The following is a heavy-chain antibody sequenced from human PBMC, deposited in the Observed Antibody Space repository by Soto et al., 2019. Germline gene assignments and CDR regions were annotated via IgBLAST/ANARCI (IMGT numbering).Heavy chain of an antibody. J-gene: IGHJ4*02. CDR3: ARGGGSTKVDS. CDR1: GGSITSSGYY. D-gene: IGHD2-2*01. Sequence: QVQLQESGPGLVKPSQTLSLTCTVSGGSITSSGYYWSWIRQHPGEGLEWIGFTSNSGSTSHNPSLKSRVTISVDTSSNQFSLNLKSVTAADTAVYYCARGGGSTKVDSWGQGTLVTVSP. V-gene: IGHV4-31*03. CDR2: TSNSGST.